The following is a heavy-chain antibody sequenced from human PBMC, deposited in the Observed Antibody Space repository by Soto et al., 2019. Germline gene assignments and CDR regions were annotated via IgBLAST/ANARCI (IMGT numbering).Heavy chain of an antibody. Sequence: ASVKVSCKASGGTFSSYTISWVRQAPGQGLEWMGRIIPILGIANYAQKFQGRVTITADKSTSTAYMELSSLRSEDTAVYYCVIVVVPAATTPLFYYYYYMDVWGKGTTVTVSS. CDR3: VIVVVPAATTPLFYYYYYMDV. CDR1: GGTFSSYT. D-gene: IGHD2-2*01. V-gene: IGHV1-69*02. CDR2: IIPILGIA. J-gene: IGHJ6*03.